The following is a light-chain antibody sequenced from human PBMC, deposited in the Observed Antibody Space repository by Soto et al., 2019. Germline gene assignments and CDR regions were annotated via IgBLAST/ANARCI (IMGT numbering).Light chain of an antibody. V-gene: IGKV1-5*01. CDR2: DAS. J-gene: IGKJ1*01. Sequence: DIQMTQSPSTLSASVGDRVTITCRASQSISSWLAWYQQKPGKAPKLLIYDASSLKSGVPSRFSGSGSGTEFTLTISSLHSEDFGVYYCQQYDNWWTFGQGTKVDI. CDR3: QQYDNWWT. CDR1: QSISSW.